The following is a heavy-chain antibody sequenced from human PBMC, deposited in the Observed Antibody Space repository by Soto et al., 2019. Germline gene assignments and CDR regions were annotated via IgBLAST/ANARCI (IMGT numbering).Heavy chain of an antibody. J-gene: IGHJ6*02. CDR1: GFTFSSYA. D-gene: IGHD3-22*01. V-gene: IGHV3-30-3*01. CDR3: ARDSYYYDSSGYYAGGYYGMDV. CDR2: ISYDGSNK. Sequence: GGSLRLSCAASGFTFSSYAMHWVRQAPGKGLEWVAVISYDGSNKYYADSVKGRFTISRDNSKNTLYLQMNSLRAEDTAVYYCARDSYYYDSSGYYAGGYYGMDVWGQGTTVTVS.